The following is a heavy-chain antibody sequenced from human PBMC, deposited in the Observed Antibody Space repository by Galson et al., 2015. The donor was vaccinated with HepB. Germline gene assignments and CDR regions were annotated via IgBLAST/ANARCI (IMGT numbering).Heavy chain of an antibody. J-gene: IGHJ4*02. D-gene: IGHD3-10*01. CDR1: GGSIRSSSYY. CDR3: ARHILDTSAFFDY. CDR2: FYYRESP. V-gene: IGHV4-39*01. Sequence: SETLSLTCSVSGGSIRSSSYYWGWIRQPPGKGLEWIGTFYYRESPYYNPSPKSRVTISEDSSKNQFSLKLTFVTAADTAVYYCARHILDTSAFFDYWGQGTLVAVSS.